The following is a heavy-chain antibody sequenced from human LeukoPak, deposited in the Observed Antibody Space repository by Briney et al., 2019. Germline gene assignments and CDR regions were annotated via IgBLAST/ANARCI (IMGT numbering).Heavy chain of an antibody. CDR1: GGSINNYY. V-gene: IGHV4-4*07. Sequence: PSETLSLTCTVSGGSINNYYWSWIRQPAGKGLEWIGRIYTRGSTNYNPSLKSRVTMSVDTSKNQFSLKLSSVTAADTAVYYCARARVRDYGDYRYYYGMDVWGQGTTVTVSS. J-gene: IGHJ6*02. CDR3: ARARVRDYGDYRYYYGMDV. CDR2: IYTRGST. D-gene: IGHD4-17*01.